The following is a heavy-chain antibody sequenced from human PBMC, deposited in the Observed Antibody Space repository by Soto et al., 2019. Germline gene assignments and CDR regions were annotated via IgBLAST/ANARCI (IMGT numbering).Heavy chain of an antibody. V-gene: IGHV4-31*03. Sequence: SETLSLTCTLSGVSITSGAYYWTWVRQHPGKGLEWIGYIYYNGNTYFSPSLKSRLTISIDTSKNQFSLKLSSVTAADTAMYYCARTRLRAVYAFDFWGQGTMVTVSS. D-gene: IGHD4-17*01. J-gene: IGHJ3*01. CDR3: ARTRLRAVYAFDF. CDR1: GVSITSGAYY. CDR2: IYYNGNT.